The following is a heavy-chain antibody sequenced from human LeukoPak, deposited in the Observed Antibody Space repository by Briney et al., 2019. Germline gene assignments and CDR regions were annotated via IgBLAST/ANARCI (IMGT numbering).Heavy chain of an antibody. Sequence: SETLSLTCSVSSGAITSNIYFWGWIRQSPGQGLAWIGSIYHGGRAYYDPSFEGRVTISVDVSKNQFSLKLSSVTAADTAVYYCASGPRVGSGYGYFQHWGQGTPVTVSS. J-gene: IGHJ1*01. CDR3: ASGPRVGSGYGYFQH. CDR2: IYHGGRA. D-gene: IGHD3-22*01. V-gene: IGHV4-39*01. CDR1: SGAITSNIYF.